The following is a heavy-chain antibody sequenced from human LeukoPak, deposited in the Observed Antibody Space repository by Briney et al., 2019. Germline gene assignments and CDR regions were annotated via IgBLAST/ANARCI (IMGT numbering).Heavy chain of an antibody. CDR2: IIPIFGTA. CDR3: ARPNNWNDNLFDY. Sequence: ASVKVSCKASGGTFSSYAISWVRQAPGQGLEWMGGIIPIFGTANYAQKFQGRVTITTDESTSTAYMELSSLRSEDTAVYYCARPNNWNDNLFDYWGQGTLVTVSS. CDR1: GGTFSSYA. D-gene: IGHD1-20*01. J-gene: IGHJ4*02. V-gene: IGHV1-69*05.